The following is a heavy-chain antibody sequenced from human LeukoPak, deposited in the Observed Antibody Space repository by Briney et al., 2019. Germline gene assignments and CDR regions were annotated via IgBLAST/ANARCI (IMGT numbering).Heavy chain of an antibody. CDR1: GGSISSYY. V-gene: IGHV4-59*01. D-gene: IGHD3-22*01. CDR3: ARDDSSGYYNWFDP. J-gene: IGHJ5*02. Sequence: SETLPLTCTVSGGSISSYYWSWIRQPPGKGLEWIGYIYYSGSTNYNPSLKSRVTISVDTSKNQFSLKLSSVTAADTAVYYCARDDSSGYYNWFDPWGQGTLVTVSS. CDR2: IYYSGST.